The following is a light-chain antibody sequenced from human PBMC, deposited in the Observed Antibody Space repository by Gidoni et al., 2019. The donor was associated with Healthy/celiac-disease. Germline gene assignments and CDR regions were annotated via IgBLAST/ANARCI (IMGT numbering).Light chain of an antibody. V-gene: IGKV4-1*01. CDR2: WAS. J-gene: IGKJ4*01. CDR3: QQYYSTPLT. Sequence: DIVMTQSPDSLAVSLGERATINFKSSQSVLYSSNNKKYLAWYQQKPGQPHKLLIYWASTRESGVPDRFSGSGSGTDFTLTISSLQAEDVAVYYCQQYYSTPLTFGGXTKVEIK. CDR1: QSVLYSSNNKKY.